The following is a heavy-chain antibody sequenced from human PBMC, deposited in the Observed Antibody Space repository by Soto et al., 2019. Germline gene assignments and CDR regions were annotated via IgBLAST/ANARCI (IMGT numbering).Heavy chain of an antibody. D-gene: IGHD4-17*01. V-gene: IGHV1-69*01. CDR1: GGTFSSYA. Sequence: QVQLVQSGAEVKKPGSSVKVSCKASGGTFSSYAVSWVRQAPGQGLEWMGGIIPIFGTANYAQKFQGRVTITADESTITAYLELCSLRSEDTAVYYCARDSGGTTVTFGMDVWGQGTTVTVSS. CDR3: ARDSGGTTVTFGMDV. CDR2: IIPIFGTA. J-gene: IGHJ6*02.